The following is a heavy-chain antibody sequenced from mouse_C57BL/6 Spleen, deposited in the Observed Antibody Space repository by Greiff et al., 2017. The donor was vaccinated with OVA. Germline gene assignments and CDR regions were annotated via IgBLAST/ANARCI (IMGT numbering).Heavy chain of an antibody. V-gene: IGHV5-17*01. CDR2: ISSGSSTI. Sequence: EVKLMESWGGLVKPGGSLKLSCAASGFTFSDYGMHWVRQAPEKGLEWVAYISSGSSTIYYADTVKGRFTISRDNAKNTLFLQMTSLRSEDTAMYYCARTGTGWYFDVWGTGTTVTVSS. CDR3: ARTGTGWYFDV. D-gene: IGHD4-1*01. J-gene: IGHJ1*03. CDR1: GFTFSDYG.